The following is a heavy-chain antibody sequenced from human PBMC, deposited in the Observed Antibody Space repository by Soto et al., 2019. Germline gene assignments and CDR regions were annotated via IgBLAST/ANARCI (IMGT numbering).Heavy chain of an antibody. V-gene: IGHV4-39*01. J-gene: IGHJ4*02. CDR1: GGSISSSSYY. Sequence: QLQLQESGPGLVKPSETLSLTCTVSGGSISSSSYYWGWIRQPPGKGLEWIGTIYYSGSTYYNPSLTSRVTISVDTTKNQFSLKLSPVPAEDTAVYYCARLASGSYFYFDYWGQGTLGTGSS. CDR3: ARLASGSYFYFDY. D-gene: IGHD1-26*01. CDR2: IYYSGST.